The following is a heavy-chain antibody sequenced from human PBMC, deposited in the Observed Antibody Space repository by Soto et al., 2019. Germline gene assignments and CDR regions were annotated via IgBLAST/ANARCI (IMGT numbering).Heavy chain of an antibody. J-gene: IGHJ3*02. Sequence: PSETLSLTCSVSGVSISSPGYFWGWIRQPPGKRLEWLGNIYYSGITYDNPSLKSRLTISVDTSKNQFSLKLSSVTAADTGVYYCVRTWPFKYSYDDTECMWGQGTMVTVSS. D-gene: IGHD3-22*01. V-gene: IGHV4-39*01. CDR2: IYYSGIT. CDR1: GVSISSPGYF. CDR3: VRTWPFKYSYDDTECM.